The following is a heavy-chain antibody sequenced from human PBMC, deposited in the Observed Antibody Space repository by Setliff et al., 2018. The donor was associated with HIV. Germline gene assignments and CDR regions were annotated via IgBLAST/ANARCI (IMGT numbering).Heavy chain of an antibody. CDR2: IIPIFGPA. V-gene: IGHV1-69*05. Sequence: GASVKVSCKASGGTVSSYAINWVRQAPGQGLEWMGGIIPIFGPANYAQKFQGRVTITTDESTSTAYMVLSSLKSEDTAVYYCARGFEVESSGWFDPWGQGTLVTVSS. J-gene: IGHJ5*02. CDR1: GGTVSSYA. CDR3: ARGFEVESSGWFDP. D-gene: IGHD3-9*01.